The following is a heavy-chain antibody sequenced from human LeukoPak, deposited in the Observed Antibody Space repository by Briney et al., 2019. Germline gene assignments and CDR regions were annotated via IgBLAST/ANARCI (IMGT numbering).Heavy chain of an antibody. Sequence: GESLKISCKGSGYSFTSYWISWVRQMPGKGLEWMGRIDPSDSYTNYSPSFQGHVTISADKSISTAYLQWSSLKASDTAMYYCARGGAVERYCSSTSCYWVDAFDIWSQGTMVTVSS. D-gene: IGHD2-2*01. CDR1: GYSFTSYW. CDR2: IDPSDSYT. CDR3: ARGGAVERYCSSTSCYWVDAFDI. J-gene: IGHJ3*02. V-gene: IGHV5-10-1*01.